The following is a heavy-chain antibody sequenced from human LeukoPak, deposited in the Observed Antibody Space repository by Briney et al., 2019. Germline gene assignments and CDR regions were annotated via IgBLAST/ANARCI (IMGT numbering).Heavy chain of an antibody. J-gene: IGHJ6*02. Sequence: SETLSLACAVSGGSFSGYYWYWIRQPPGKGLEWIGEINHGESTNYNPSLKSRATLSVDTSKNQFSLKLTSVTAADTAVYYCARGRTYYYDTSGYYPSIYYGMDVWGQGTTVIVSS. CDR1: GGSFSGYY. V-gene: IGHV4-34*01. CDR2: INHGEST. D-gene: IGHD3-22*01. CDR3: ARGRTYYYDTSGYYPSIYYGMDV.